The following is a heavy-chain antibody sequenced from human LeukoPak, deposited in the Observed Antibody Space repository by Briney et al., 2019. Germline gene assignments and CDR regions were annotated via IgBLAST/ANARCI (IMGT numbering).Heavy chain of an antibody. Sequence: NPSETLSLTCTVSGGSISSYYWSWIRQPPGKGLEWIGYIYYSGSTNYNPSLKSRVTISVDTSKNQFSLKLSSVTAADTAVYYCARAVALEGWFDPWGQGTLVTVSS. CDR2: IYYSGST. CDR3: ARAVALEGWFDP. D-gene: IGHD6-19*01. J-gene: IGHJ5*02. CDR1: GGSISSYY. V-gene: IGHV4-59*01.